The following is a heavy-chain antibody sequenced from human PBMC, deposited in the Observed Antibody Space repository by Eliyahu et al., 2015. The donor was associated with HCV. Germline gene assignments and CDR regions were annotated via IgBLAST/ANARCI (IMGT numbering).Heavy chain of an antibody. V-gene: IGHV3-48*03. Sequence: EVQLVESGGGLVQPGGSLRLSXAASGFXFSNYEMNWVRQAPGKGLEWVSYISGSGATIYYADSVKGRFTISRDNAKNSLYLQMNSLRAEDTAFYYCARGDSSTWYPEYFQEWGQGTLVTVSS. CDR2: ISGSGATI. J-gene: IGHJ1*01. CDR3: ARGDSSTWYPEYFQE. CDR1: GFXFSNYE. D-gene: IGHD6-13*01.